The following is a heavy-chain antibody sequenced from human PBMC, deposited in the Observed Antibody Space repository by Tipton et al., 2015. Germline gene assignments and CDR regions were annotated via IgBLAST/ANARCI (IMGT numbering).Heavy chain of an antibody. D-gene: IGHD1-26*01. J-gene: IGHJ4*02. CDR3: ARVPREGGGFDY. V-gene: IGHV1-46*01. Sequence: QLVQSGAEVKKPGASVKVSCKASGYTFTTYYMHWVRQAPGQGLEWMGIINPSGNSTSYAQKFQGRVTMTRDTSTSTVYMELSSLRSEDTAVYYWARVPREGGGFDYWGQGTLVTVSS. CDR1: GYTFTTYY. CDR2: INPSGNST.